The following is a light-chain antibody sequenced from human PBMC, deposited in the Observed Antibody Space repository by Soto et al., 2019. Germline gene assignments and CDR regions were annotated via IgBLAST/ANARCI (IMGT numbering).Light chain of an antibody. CDR3: QQRSNWPIT. CDR2: DAS. CDR1: QSVSSY. Sequence: EIRLTQSPATLSLSPGERATLSCRASQSVSSYLDWYQQKPGQAPRLLIYDASNRATGIPARFSGSGSGTDFTLTISSLQPEDFAVYYCQQRSNWPITFGPGTKVAIK. V-gene: IGKV3-11*01. J-gene: IGKJ3*01.